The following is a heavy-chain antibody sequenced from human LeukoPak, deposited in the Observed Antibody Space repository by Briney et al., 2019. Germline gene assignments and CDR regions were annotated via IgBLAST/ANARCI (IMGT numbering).Heavy chain of an antibody. CDR3: ARVVHGERDY. CDR2: INHSGST. CDR1: GGSISSSSYY. D-gene: IGHD4-17*01. Sequence: SETLSLTCTVSGGSISSSSYYWGWIRQPPGKGLEWIGEINHSGSTNYNPSLKSRVTISVDTSKNQFSLKLSSVTAADTAVYYCARVVHGERDYWGQGTLVTVSS. J-gene: IGHJ4*02. V-gene: IGHV4-39*07.